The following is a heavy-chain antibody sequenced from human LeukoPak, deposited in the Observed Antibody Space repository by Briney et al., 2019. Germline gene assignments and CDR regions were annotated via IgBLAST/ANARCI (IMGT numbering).Heavy chain of an antibody. CDR2: ISGSGGST. CDR3: AKDTLLGSVVTAIPYYFDY. Sequence: SGGSLRLSCAASGFTFSSYGMSWVRQAPGKGLEWVSAISGSGGSTYYADSVKGRFTISRDNSKNTLYLQMNSLRAEDTAVYYCAKDTLLGSVVTAIPYYFDYWGQGTLVTVSS. J-gene: IGHJ4*02. D-gene: IGHD2-21*02. CDR1: GFTFSSYG. V-gene: IGHV3-23*01.